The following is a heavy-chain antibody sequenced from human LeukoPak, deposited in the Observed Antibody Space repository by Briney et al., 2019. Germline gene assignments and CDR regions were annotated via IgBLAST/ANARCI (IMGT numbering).Heavy chain of an antibody. J-gene: IGHJ4*02. CDR3: ARVVFPSRVSDY. D-gene: IGHD2-21*01. Sequence: GGSQRLSCAAYGFACSSYWMSWVRQAPGKGREWVANIKQDGSQNYYVNSVKGRFTISKGNAQNSLYLQMNSLRVEDTAVYYCARVVFPSRVSDYWGQGTLVTVSS. CDR1: GFACSSYW. V-gene: IGHV3-7*01. CDR2: IKQDGSQN.